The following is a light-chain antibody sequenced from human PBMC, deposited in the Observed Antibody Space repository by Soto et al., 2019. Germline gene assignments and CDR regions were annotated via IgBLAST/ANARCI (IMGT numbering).Light chain of an antibody. CDR1: QSVRSN. Sequence: EIVMTQSPATLSVSPGERATLFCRASQSVRSNFLAWYQQKPGQAPSLLIYGASIRATGIPARFSGSGSGTEFTLTINSLQSEEFAVYYCQQHSAWPLTFGGGTKVEIK. CDR3: QQHSAWPLT. V-gene: IGKV3-15*01. CDR2: GAS. J-gene: IGKJ4*01.